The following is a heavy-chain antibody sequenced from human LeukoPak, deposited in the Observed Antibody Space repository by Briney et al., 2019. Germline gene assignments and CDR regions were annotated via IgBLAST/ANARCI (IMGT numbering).Heavy chain of an antibody. J-gene: IGHJ6*02. CDR1: GFTFSTYW. D-gene: IGHD3-3*01. CDR3: ARIQYVFWSGYLNYYYGMDV. V-gene: IGHV3-7*03. CDR2: IKGDGSEK. Sequence: AGGSLRLSCAASGFTFSTYWMSWVRQAPGKGLEWVANIKGDGSEKQYVDSVKGRFTISRDNSKNTLYLQTNSLRAEDTAVYYCARIQYVFWSGYLNYYYGMDVWGQGPTVPVPS.